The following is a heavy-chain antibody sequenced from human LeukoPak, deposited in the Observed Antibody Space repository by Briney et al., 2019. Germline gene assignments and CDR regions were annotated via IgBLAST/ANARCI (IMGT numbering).Heavy chain of an antibody. D-gene: IGHD6-13*01. CDR2: INAYNGNT. J-gene: IGHJ6*02. CDR1: GYTFTSYG. Sequence: ASVKVSCKASGYTFTSYGISWVRQAPGQGLEWMGWINAYNGNTNYAQKLQGRVTMTTDTSTSTAYMELRSLRSDDTAGYYCARSRGIAAAVAYYYGMDVWGQGTTVTVSS. V-gene: IGHV1-18*01. CDR3: ARSRGIAAAVAYYYGMDV.